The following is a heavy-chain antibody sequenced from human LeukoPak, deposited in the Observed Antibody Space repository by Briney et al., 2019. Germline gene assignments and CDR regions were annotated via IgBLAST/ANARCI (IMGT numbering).Heavy chain of an antibody. CDR2: ISAYNGNT. J-gene: IGHJ5*02. CDR3: ARDRPYSSSWNWFDP. CDR1: GYTFTSYG. V-gene: IGHV1-18*01. Sequence: GASVKVSCKASGYTFTSYGISWVRQAPGQGLEWVGWISAYNGNTNYAQKLQGRVTMTTDTSTSTAYMELRSLRSDDTAVYYCARDRPYSSSWNWFDPWGQGTLVTVSS. D-gene: IGHD6-13*01.